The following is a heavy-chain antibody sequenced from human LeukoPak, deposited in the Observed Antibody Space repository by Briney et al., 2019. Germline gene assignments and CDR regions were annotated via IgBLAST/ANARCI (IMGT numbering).Heavy chain of an antibody. V-gene: IGHV3-9*01. D-gene: IGHD6-19*01. CDR3: AKDSYSSGWLGFGAFDI. CDR1: GFTFDDYA. CDR2: ISWNSGSI. Sequence: TGGSLRLSCAASGFTFDDYAMHWVRQAPVKGLEWVSGISWNSGSIGYADSVKGRFTISRDNAKNSLYLQMNSLRAEDTALYYCAKDSYSSGWLGFGAFDIWGQGTMVTVSS. J-gene: IGHJ3*02.